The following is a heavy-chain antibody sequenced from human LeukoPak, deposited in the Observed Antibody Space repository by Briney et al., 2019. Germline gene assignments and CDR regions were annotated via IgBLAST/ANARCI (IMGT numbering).Heavy chain of an antibody. V-gene: IGHV1-2*02. CDR2: INPNSGGT. J-gene: IGHJ5*02. CDR1: GYTFTGYY. Sequence: ASVKVSCKASGYTFTGYYMHWVRQAPGQGLEWMGWINPNSGGTNYAQKFQGRVTMTTDTSTSTAYMELRSLRSDDTAVYYCARFDPMIPAEWWFDPWGQGTLVTVSS. D-gene: IGHD3-22*01. CDR3: ARFDPMIPAEWWFDP.